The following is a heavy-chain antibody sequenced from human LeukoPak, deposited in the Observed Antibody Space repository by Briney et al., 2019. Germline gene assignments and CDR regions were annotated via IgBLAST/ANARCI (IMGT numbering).Heavy chain of an antibody. V-gene: IGHV1-18*01. CDR3: ARDYYDSSGYNWFDP. Sequence: GASVKVSCKPSGYTFTSSGISWVRQAPGQGLEWMGWISAYNGNTNYAQKLQGRVTMTTDTSTSTAYMELRSLRSDDTAVYYCARDYYDSSGYNWFDPWGQGTLVTVSS. D-gene: IGHD3-22*01. CDR1: GYTFTSSG. CDR2: ISAYNGNT. J-gene: IGHJ5*02.